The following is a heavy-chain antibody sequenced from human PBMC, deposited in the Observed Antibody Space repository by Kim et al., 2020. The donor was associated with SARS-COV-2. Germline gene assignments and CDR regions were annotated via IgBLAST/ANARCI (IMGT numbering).Heavy chain of an antibody. CDR1: GGSISSSSYY. J-gene: IGHJ4*02. D-gene: IGHD2-15*01. V-gene: IGHV4-39*01. Sequence: SETLSLTCTVSGGSISSSSYYWGWIRQPPGKGLEWIGSIYYSGSTYYNPSLKSRVTISVDTSKNQFSLKLSSVTAADTAVYYCARHRSAISDHPFDYWGQGTLVTVSS. CDR2: IYYSGST. CDR3: ARHRSAISDHPFDY.